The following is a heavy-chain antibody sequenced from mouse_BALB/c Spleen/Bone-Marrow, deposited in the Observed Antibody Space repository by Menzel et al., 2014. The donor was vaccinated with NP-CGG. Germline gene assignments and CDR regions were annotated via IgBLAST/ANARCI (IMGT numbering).Heavy chain of an antibody. Sequence: VQLQQSGAEVVKPGASVKLSCTASGFNIKDTYMHWVKQRPEQGLEWVGRIDPANGNTKYDPKFQGKATITADTSSNTAYLQLSSLTSEDTAVYYCARYSYGSRGYYFDYWGQGTTLTVSS. CDR2: IDPANGNT. V-gene: IGHV14-3*02. CDR1: GFNIKDTY. D-gene: IGHD1-1*01. J-gene: IGHJ2*01. CDR3: ARYSYGSRGYYFDY.